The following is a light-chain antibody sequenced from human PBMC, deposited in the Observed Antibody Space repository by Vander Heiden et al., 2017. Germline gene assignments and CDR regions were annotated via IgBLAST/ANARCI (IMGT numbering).Light chain of an antibody. CDR3: QQSYSTMWT. J-gene: IGKJ1*01. CDR2: SAF. V-gene: IGKV1-39*01. CDR1: QTINTY. Sequence: DIQMTQSPSSLSTSIGDRVTITCRARQTINTYLNWYQQKPGEAPKLLIYSAFNLQDGVPSRFSGSRSGTNFTLTISSLQPEDFASYFCQQSYSTMWTFGQGTKVEVK.